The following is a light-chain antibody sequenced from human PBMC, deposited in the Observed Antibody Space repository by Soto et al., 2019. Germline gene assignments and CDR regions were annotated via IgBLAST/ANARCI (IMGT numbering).Light chain of an antibody. CDR3: SSHTSDNVLV. CDR1: RSDVGGYNY. Sequence: QSALTQPASVSGSPGQSITISCSGTRSDVGGYNYVSWYQHHPGKAPKLIIYQVTNRPSGVSHRFSGSKSGNTASLTISGLQTEDEGDYYCSSHTSDNVLVFGGGTKLTVL. J-gene: IGLJ3*02. CDR2: QVT. V-gene: IGLV2-14*01.